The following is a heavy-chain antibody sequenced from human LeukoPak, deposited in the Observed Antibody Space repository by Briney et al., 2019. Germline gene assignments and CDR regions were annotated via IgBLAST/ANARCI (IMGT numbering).Heavy chain of an antibody. D-gene: IGHD5-24*01. V-gene: IGHV1-8*02. Sequence: ASVKVSCKASGYTFDNYDINWVQQATGQGREWMGWMNPNSGNTGFAQKFQDRVSMTSDTSINTAYMELTSLRSGDTAVYYCARATPGGLHGYSFDYWGQGTVVTVYS. CDR3: ARATPGGLHGYSFDY. J-gene: IGHJ4*02. CDR2: MNPNSGNT. CDR1: GYTFDNYD.